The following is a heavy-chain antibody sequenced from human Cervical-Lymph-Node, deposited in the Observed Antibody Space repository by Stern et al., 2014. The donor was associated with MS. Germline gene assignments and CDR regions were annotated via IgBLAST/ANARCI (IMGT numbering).Heavy chain of an antibody. CDR3: AHSRVKYCRGGTCYSSLFDF. D-gene: IGHD2-15*01. CDR2: LYWDDDK. Sequence: QITLKESGPTLVKPTQTLTLTCTVSGFSFSTPGVGVGWIRQPPGKALEWLALLYWDDDKLYSPSLKNRLTIIKDTSKNQVILTMTNVDPVDTATYYCAHSRVKYCRGGTCYSSLFDFWGQGTLITVSS. CDR1: GFSFSTPGVG. V-gene: IGHV2-5*02. J-gene: IGHJ5*01.